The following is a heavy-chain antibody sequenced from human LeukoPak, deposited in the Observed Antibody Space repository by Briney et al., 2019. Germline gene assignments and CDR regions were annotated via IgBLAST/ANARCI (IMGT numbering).Heavy chain of an antibody. J-gene: IGHJ6*03. CDR1: GGSISSYY. D-gene: IGHD3-22*01. V-gene: IGHV4-4*07. CDR3: ARVPNYYDSSGFPHYYMDV. CDR2: IYTSGST. Sequence: SETLSLTCTVSGGSISSYYWSWIRQPAGKGLEWIGRIYTSGSTNYNPSLKSRVTMSVDTSKNQFSLKLSSVTAADTAVYYCARVPNYYDSSGFPHYYMDVWGKGTTVTVSS.